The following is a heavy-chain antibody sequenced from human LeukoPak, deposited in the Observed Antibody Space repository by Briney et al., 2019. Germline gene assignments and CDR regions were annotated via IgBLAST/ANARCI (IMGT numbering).Heavy chain of an antibody. CDR2: VGTAGDT. D-gene: IGHD2-15*01. J-gene: IGHJ6*02. Sequence: GGSLRLSCAASGFTFRSYDMHWVRQATGKGLEWVSGVGTAGDTYYSGSVKGRFTISRENAKNSLYLQMNSLRAEDTAVYYCATNNQYCSGGSCPGYHYYYYGMDVWGQGTTVTVSS. V-gene: IGHV3-13*04. CDR3: ATNNQYCSGGSCPGYHYYYYGMDV. CDR1: GFTFRSYD.